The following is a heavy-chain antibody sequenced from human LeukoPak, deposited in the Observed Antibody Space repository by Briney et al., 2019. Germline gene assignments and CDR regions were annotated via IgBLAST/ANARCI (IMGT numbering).Heavy chain of an antibody. D-gene: IGHD3-3*01. CDR1: GGSISSYY. CDR2: IYYSGST. J-gene: IGHJ3*02. V-gene: IGHV4-59*01. Sequence: SETLSLTCTVSGGSISSYYWSWIRQPPGKGLEWIGYIYYSGSTNYNPSLKSRVTISVDTSKNQFSLKLSSVAAAGTAVYYCARRIFGVPYDAFDIWGQGTMVTVSS. CDR3: ARRIFGVPYDAFDI.